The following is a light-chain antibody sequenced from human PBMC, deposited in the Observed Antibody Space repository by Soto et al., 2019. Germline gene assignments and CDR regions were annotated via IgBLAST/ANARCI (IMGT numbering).Light chain of an antibody. Sequence: DIQLTQSPSFLSASVVDRVTITSRASQGISSYLAWYQQKPGKAPKLLIYAASTLQSGVPSRFSGSESGTEFTLTISSLQPEDFATYYCQQLNTYPFTFGGVTKVEIK. CDR2: AAS. CDR3: QQLNTYPFT. CDR1: QGISSY. J-gene: IGKJ4*01. V-gene: IGKV1-9*01.